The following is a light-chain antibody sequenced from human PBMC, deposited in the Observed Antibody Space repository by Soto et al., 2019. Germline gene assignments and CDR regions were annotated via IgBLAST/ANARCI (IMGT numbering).Light chain of an antibody. J-gene: IGKJ1*01. CDR3: QQYDNWPQT. CDR2: AAS. V-gene: IGKV1-39*01. CDR1: QSISSY. Sequence: DIQMTQSPSSLSASVGDRVTITCRASQSISSYLNWYQQKPGKAPKLLIYAASSLQSGVPSRFSGSGSGTEFTLTISSLQSVDFAVYYCQQYDNWPQTFGQGTKVDI.